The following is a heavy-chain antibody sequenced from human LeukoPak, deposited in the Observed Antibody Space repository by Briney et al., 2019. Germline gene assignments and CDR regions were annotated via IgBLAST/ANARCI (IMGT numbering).Heavy chain of an antibody. Sequence: GESLKISCKGSGYSFTSYWIGWVRQMPGKGLEWMRIIYPGDSDTRYSPSFQGQVTISADKSISTAYLQWSSLKASDTDMYYCARLWGYCSSTSCYYYYGMDVWGQGTTVSVS. J-gene: IGHJ6*02. CDR2: IYPGDSDT. CDR3: ARLWGYCSSTSCYYYYGMDV. V-gene: IGHV5-51*01. CDR1: GYSFTSYW. D-gene: IGHD2-2*01.